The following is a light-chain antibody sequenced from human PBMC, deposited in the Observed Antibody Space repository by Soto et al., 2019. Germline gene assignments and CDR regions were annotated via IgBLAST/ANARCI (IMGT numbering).Light chain of an antibody. CDR2: SDN. J-gene: IGLJ3*02. CDR3: TAWDESMNGPV. CDR1: SSNIGSNA. V-gene: IGLV1-44*01. Sequence: QSVLIQPPSASGTPGQRVTISCSGSSSNIGSNAVNWYQQLPGTAPKLLIYSDNQRPSGAPDRFSGSKSGTSASLAISGLQSEDEADYYCTAWDESMNGPVFGGGTKLTVL.